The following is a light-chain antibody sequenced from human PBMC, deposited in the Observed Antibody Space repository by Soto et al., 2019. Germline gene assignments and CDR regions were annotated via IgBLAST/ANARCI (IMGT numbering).Light chain of an antibody. CDR2: SAS. CDR1: QGMSSY. Sequence: DIQLTQSPSFLSASVGDTVTITCRASQGMSSYLAWNQQKPRKVPKLLIRSASTLQSGVPPRFSGGGSGTEFTLTISTLQPDDSGIYYCQQLNGYQLAFGGGTNVEIK. CDR3: QQLNGYQLA. J-gene: IGKJ4*01. V-gene: IGKV1-9*01.